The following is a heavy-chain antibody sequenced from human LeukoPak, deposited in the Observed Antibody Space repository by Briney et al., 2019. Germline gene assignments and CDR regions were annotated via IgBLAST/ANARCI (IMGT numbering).Heavy chain of an antibody. CDR2: ILYDGRNK. J-gene: IGHJ4*02. V-gene: IGHV3-30*18. CDR1: GFTFSNFA. D-gene: IGHD2-15*01. Sequence: GGSLRLSCAASGFTFSNFAIHWVRQAPGKGREWGAVILYDGRNKYYGDSVEGRFTISRDNSKNTVYLEMNSLRAEDTAVYYCAKDLMKTGYCSGASCYGRTDWGQGTLVTVSS. CDR3: AKDLMKTGYCSGASCYGRTD.